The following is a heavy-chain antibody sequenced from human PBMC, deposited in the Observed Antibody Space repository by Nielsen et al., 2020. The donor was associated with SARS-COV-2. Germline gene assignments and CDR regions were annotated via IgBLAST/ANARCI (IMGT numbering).Heavy chain of an antibody. CDR1: EFTFSIYW. V-gene: IGHV3-7*01. CDR2: INQDGTEK. D-gene: IGHD6-13*01. Sequence: GESLKISCEVSEFTFSIYWMSWVRQTPGKGLEWVANINQDGTEKYYVDSVKGRFTISRDNAKNSLYLQMNSLRAEDTAVYYCARVWGAYSSSWFHFDYWGQGTLVTVSS. J-gene: IGHJ4*02. CDR3: ARVWGAYSSSWFHFDY.